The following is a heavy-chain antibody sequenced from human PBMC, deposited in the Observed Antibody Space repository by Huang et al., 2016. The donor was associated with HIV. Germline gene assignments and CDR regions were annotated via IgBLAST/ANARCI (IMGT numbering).Heavy chain of an antibody. D-gene: IGHD2-15*01. CDR3: AKESRWFSDFDH. V-gene: IGHV3-30*18. J-gene: IGHJ4*02. CDR2: SSDDGRSQ. CDR1: GFKLSGFG. Sequence: QVHLVESGGGVVQPGGSLRLSCAASGFKLSGFGMHWVRQAPGKGLGWVAVSSDDGRSQFYTGSVKGRFTISRDNSDNTLSLQMKGLRPDDTAVYYCAKESRWFSDFDHWGQGVLVSVSS.